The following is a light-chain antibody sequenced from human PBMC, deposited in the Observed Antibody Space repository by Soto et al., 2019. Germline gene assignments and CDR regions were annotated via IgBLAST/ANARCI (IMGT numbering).Light chain of an antibody. CDR3: QHFGNSLWT. CDR2: GAS. J-gene: IGKJ1*01. Sequence: EIVLTQSPGTLSLSPGERATLSCRDSQSVASRNLAWYQQKSGQAPRLLIYGASSRAIHTPDRFSGSGSGTDFTLTISGLEPEDFAVYYCQHFGNSLWTFGQGTKVDIK. V-gene: IGKV3-20*01. CDR1: QSVASRN.